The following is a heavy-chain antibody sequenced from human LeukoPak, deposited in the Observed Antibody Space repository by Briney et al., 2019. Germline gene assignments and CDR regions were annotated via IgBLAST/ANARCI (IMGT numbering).Heavy chain of an antibody. CDR2: ISGSGSST. CDR1: GFTFSSYG. Sequence: GGSLRLSCAASGFTFSSYGMSWVRQAPGKGLEWVSAISGSGSSTYYAGSVKGRFTISRDNSKNTLYLQMNSLRAEDTAIYYCAKSKDSSNWYYFDSWGQGTLVTDSS. V-gene: IGHV3-23*01. J-gene: IGHJ4*02. CDR3: AKSKDSSNWYYFDS. D-gene: IGHD6-13*01.